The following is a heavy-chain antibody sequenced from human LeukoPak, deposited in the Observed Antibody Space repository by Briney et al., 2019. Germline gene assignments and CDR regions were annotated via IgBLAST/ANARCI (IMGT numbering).Heavy chain of an antibody. CDR2: ISGSGGST. V-gene: IGHV3-23*01. Sequence: GGSLRLSCAASGFTLSSYAMSWVRQAPGKGLEWVSAISGSGGSTYYADSVKGRFTISRDNSKNTLYLQMNSLRAEDTAVYYCAKASTYYDILTGGSYNWFDPWGQGTLVTVSS. CDR3: AKASTYYDILTGGSYNWFDP. J-gene: IGHJ5*02. CDR1: GFTLSSYA. D-gene: IGHD3-9*01.